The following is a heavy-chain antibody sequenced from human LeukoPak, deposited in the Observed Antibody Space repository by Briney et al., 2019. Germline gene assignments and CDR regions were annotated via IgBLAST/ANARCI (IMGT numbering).Heavy chain of an antibody. CDR1: AFTFSRYW. CDR2: ISSDGTTT. CDR3: ARADDFGDYDC. V-gene: IGHV3-74*01. Sequence: GGSLRLSCAASAFTFSRYWMHWVRQTPGEGLVWVSRISSDGTTTTYADSVKGRFTISRDNSKNTVYLQMNSLKADDAAVYYCARADDFGDYDCWGQGTLVTVSS. J-gene: IGHJ4*02. D-gene: IGHD4-17*01.